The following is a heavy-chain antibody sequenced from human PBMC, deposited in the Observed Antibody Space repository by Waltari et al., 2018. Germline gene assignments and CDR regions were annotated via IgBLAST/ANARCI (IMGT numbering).Heavy chain of an antibody. D-gene: IGHD6-13*01. V-gene: IGHV4-30-2*01. CDR2: IYHSGST. CDR3: ARVVSSWYYFDY. J-gene: IGHJ4*02. Sequence: QLQLQESGSGLVTPSQTLSLTCAVPGGSISSGGYSWSWIRQPPGKGLEWIGYIYHSGSTYYNPSLKSRVTISVDRSKNQFSLKLSSVTAADTAVYYCARVVSSWYYFDYWGQGTLVTVSS. CDR1: GGSISSGGYS.